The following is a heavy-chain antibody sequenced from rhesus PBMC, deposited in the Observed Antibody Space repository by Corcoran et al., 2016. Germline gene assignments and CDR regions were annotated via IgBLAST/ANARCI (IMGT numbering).Heavy chain of an antibody. Sequence: QVQLQESGPGLVKPSETLSLTCAVSGDSISDDYYWSWIRQPPEKGMELIGYIYGSGGDTNYNPSLKNRFTISIDTSKNQFSLKLSSVTAADTAVYYCASRGDYYSGSYRFDYWGQGVLVTVSS. J-gene: IGHJ4*01. V-gene: IGHV4-106*01. D-gene: IGHD3-16*01. CDR1: GDSISDDYY. CDR3: ASRGDYYSGSYRFDY. CDR2: IYGSGGDT.